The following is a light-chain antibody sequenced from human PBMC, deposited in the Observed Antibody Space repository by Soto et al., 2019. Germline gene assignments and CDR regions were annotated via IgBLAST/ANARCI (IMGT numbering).Light chain of an antibody. Sequence: EIVLTQSPGTLSLSPGERATLSCRASQSVSSSYLAWYQQKPGQAPRPLIYGASSRAIGIPDRFSGSGSGTDFTLTISRLEPEAFAVYYCQQYGSSPWTFGHGTTVEIK. CDR2: GAS. CDR1: QSVSSSY. J-gene: IGKJ1*01. CDR3: QQYGSSPWT. V-gene: IGKV3-20*01.